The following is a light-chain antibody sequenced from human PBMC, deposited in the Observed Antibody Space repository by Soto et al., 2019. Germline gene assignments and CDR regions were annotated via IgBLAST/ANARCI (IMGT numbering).Light chain of an antibody. CDR2: GAS. V-gene: IGKV3-20*01. J-gene: IGKJ2*01. Sequence: IVLTQFPGTLSLSPGERATLSCRASQRVSSSYLAWYQQKPGQAPRLLIYGASSRATGIPDRFSGSGSGTDFTLTISRLEPEDFAVYYCQQYGSSPPYTFGQGTKLEIK. CDR3: QQYGSSPPYT. CDR1: QRVSSSY.